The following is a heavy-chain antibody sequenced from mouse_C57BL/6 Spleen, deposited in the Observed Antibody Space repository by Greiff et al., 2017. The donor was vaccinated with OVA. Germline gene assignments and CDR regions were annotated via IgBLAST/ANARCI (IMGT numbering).Heavy chain of an antibody. CDR2: INPGSGGT. J-gene: IGHJ4*01. CDR3: ARSVDNSGSYAMDY. Sequence: QVQLQQSGAELVRPGTSVKVSCKASGYAFTNYLLEWVKQRPGPGLEWIGEINPGSGGTKYNEKFKGKATLTADKSSSTAYMQLSSLTSEDSAVYFCARSVDNSGSYAMDYWGQGTSVTVSS. D-gene: IGHD3-2*02. V-gene: IGHV1-54*01. CDR1: GYAFTNYL.